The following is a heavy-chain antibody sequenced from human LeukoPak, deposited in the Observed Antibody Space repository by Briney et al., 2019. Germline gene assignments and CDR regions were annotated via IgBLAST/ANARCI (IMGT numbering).Heavy chain of an antibody. CDR3: ARAGRFLEPPDFDP. J-gene: IGHJ5*02. V-gene: IGHV3-74*01. D-gene: IGHD3-3*01. CDR2: INSDGSST. CDR1: GFTFSSYW. Sequence: PGGSLRLSCAASGFTFSSYWMHWVRQAPGKGLVWVSRINSDGSSTSYADSVKGRFTISRDNAKNTLYLQMNSLRAEDTAVYYCARAGRFLEPPDFDPWGQGTLVTVSS.